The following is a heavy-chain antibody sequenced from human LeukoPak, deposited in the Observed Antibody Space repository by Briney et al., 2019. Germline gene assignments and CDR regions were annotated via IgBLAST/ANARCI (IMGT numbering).Heavy chain of an antibody. V-gene: IGHV3-21*04. CDR1: GFTFSSYS. Sequence: GGSLRLSCADSGFTFSSYSMNWVRQAPGKGLEWVSSISSSSSYIYYADSVKGRFTISRDNAKKSLYLQMNSLRTEDTALYYCAKDSKNYYGAGSSDFDCWGQGTLVTVSS. CDR2: ISSSSSYI. J-gene: IGHJ4*02. D-gene: IGHD3-10*01. CDR3: AKDSKNYYGAGSSDFDC.